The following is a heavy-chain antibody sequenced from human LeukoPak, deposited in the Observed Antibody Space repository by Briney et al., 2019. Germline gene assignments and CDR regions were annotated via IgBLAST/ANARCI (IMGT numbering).Heavy chain of an antibody. Sequence: GESLKISCKGSGYSFTSYWIGWVRQMPGKGLGWMGIIYPGDSDTRYSPSFQGQVTISADKSISTAYLQWSSLKASDTAMYYCARRGIAAAGRPYYFDYWGQGTLVTVSS. CDR2: IYPGDSDT. V-gene: IGHV5-51*01. J-gene: IGHJ4*02. D-gene: IGHD6-13*01. CDR1: GYSFTSYW. CDR3: ARRGIAAAGRPYYFDY.